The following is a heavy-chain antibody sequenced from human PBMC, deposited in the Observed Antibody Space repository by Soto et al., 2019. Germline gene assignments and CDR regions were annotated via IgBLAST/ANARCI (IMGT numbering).Heavy chain of an antibody. Sequence: QVQLQESGPGLVKPSETLSLTCTVSGDSTGNYYWNWLRQPLGKGLDWIAYISYTGNTKYNASLKSRLTIAVDTSKSQFSLKLSSVTAADTAVYDCARSPLTADSLGYVDLWGRGTLVTVSS. J-gene: IGHJ2*01. CDR2: ISYTGNT. D-gene: IGHD5-18*01. V-gene: IGHV4-59*01. CDR1: GDSTGNYY. CDR3: ARSPLTADSLGYVDL.